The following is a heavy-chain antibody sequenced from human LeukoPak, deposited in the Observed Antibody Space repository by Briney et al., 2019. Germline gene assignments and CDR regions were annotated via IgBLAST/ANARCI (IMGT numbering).Heavy chain of an antibody. V-gene: IGHV3-74*01. Sequence: GGSLRLSCAASGFTFSSYSMNWVRQAPGKGLLWVARINSDGIRTSHADSVQGRFTISRDNANNTLYLQMNSLRVEDTAVYYCARGGSGSGYHYYYYYMDVWGKGTTVTISS. D-gene: IGHD3-22*01. J-gene: IGHJ6*03. CDR1: GFTFSSYS. CDR2: INSDGIRT. CDR3: ARGGSGSGYHYYYYYMDV.